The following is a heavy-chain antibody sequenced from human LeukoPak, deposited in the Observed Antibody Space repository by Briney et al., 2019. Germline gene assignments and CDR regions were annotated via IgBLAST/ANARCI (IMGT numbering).Heavy chain of an antibody. Sequence: GGSLRLSCAASGFTFSSYAMHWVRQAPGKGLEYVSAISSNGGSTYYANSVKGRFTISRDNSKNTLYLQMGSLRAEDMAVYYCARARLYSSSWAFDYWGQGTLVTVSS. CDR3: ARARLYSSSWAFDY. J-gene: IGHJ4*02. CDR2: ISSNGGST. D-gene: IGHD6-13*01. CDR1: GFTFSSYA. V-gene: IGHV3-64*01.